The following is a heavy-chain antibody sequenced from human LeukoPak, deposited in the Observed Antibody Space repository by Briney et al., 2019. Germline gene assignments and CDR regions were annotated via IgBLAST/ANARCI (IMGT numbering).Heavy chain of an antibody. CDR2: ISYDGSNK. Sequence: GGSLRLSCAASRFTFSSYTMHWVRQAPGKGLEWVAVISYDGSNKYYADSVKGRFTISRDNSKNTLYLQMSSLRAEDTAVYYCAGEMATTETFDYWGQGTLVTVSS. D-gene: IGHD5-24*01. CDR1: RFTFSSYT. CDR3: AGEMATTETFDY. V-gene: IGHV3-30-3*01. J-gene: IGHJ4*02.